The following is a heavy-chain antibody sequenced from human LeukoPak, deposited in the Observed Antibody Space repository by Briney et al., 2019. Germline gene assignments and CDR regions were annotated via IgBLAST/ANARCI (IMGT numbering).Heavy chain of an antibody. CDR1: GGSISSYY. D-gene: IGHD3-10*01. CDR3: ARGHDSLLWFGELLFDY. Sequence: PSETLSLTCTVSGGSISSYYWSWIRQPPGKGLEWIGEINHSGSTNCNPSLKSRVTISVDTSKNQFSLKLSSVTAADTAVYYCARGHDSLLWFGELLFDYWGQGTLVTVSS. J-gene: IGHJ4*02. CDR2: INHSGST. V-gene: IGHV4-34*01.